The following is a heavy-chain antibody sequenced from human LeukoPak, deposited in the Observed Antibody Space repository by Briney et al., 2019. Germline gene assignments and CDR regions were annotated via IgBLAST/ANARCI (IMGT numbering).Heavy chain of an antibody. CDR3: ARRAGDYSHPYDY. J-gene: IGHJ4*02. Sequence: PGGSLRLSCAASGISFSSNYMNWVRQAPGKGLEWVSVIYSGGSTYYADSVKGRFTISRDNSKNTLYLHMNSLRAEDTAVYYCARRAGDYSHPYDYWGQGTLVTVSS. CDR2: IYSGGST. D-gene: IGHD3-22*01. CDR1: GISFSSNY. V-gene: IGHV3-53*01.